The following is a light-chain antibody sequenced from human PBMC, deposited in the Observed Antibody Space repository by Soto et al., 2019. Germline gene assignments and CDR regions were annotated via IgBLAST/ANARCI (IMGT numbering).Light chain of an antibody. Sequence: SVLAPPASLSGSPGQSITISCTGNNSDVVGYNYVSWYQQHPGKAPKLMIYDVSNRPSGVSNRFSGSKSGNTASLTISGLQAEDEADYYCSSYTSSSTPYYVFGTGTKVTVL. CDR3: SSYTSSSTPYYV. J-gene: IGLJ1*01. CDR2: DVS. CDR1: NSDVVGYNY. V-gene: IGLV2-14*01.